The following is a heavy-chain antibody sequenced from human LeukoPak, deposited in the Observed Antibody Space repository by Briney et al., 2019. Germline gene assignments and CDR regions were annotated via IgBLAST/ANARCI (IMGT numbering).Heavy chain of an antibody. D-gene: IGHD3-16*02. V-gene: IGHV1-18*01. CDR2: ISAYNGNT. CDR3: ARADYDYVWGSYRYAFFDY. J-gene: IGHJ4*02. Sequence: GASVKVSCKASGYTFTSYGISWVRQAPGQGLEWMGWISAYNGNTNYAQKLQGRVTMTTDTSTSTAYMELRSLRSDDTAVYYCARADYDYVWGSYRYAFFDYWGQGTLVTVSS. CDR1: GYTFTSYG.